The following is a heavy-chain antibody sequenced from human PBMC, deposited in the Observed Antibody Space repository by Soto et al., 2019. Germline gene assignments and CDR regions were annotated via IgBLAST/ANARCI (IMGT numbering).Heavy chain of an antibody. CDR1: GFTFSSYG. D-gene: IGHD4-17*01. CDR2: IRCDSSNK. J-gene: IGHJ4*02. Sequence: PGGSLRLSCAASGFTFSSYGMHWVRQAPGKGLEWVAFIRCDSSNKYYADSVKGRFTISRDNAKNTLYLQMNSLRAEDTAVYYCARDDYGDSGDYRGQGTLVTVSS. CDR3: ARDDYGDSGDY. V-gene: IGHV3-33*08.